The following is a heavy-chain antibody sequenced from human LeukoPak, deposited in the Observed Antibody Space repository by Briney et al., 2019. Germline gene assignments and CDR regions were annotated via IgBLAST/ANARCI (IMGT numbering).Heavy chain of an antibody. CDR2: ISSSSSYI. V-gene: IGHV3-21*01. CDR3: ARAHYSSIWCYFDH. Sequence: GGSLRLSCAASGFTFSSYSMNWVRQAPGKGLEWVSSISSSSSYIYYAGSVKGRFTISRDNAKNSLYLQMNSLRAEDTAVYFCARAHYSSIWCYFDHWGQGTLVTVSS. J-gene: IGHJ4*02. D-gene: IGHD6-13*01. CDR1: GFTFSSYS.